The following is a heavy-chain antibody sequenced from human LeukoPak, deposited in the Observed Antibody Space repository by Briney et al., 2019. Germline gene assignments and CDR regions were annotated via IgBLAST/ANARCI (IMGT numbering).Heavy chain of an antibody. CDR3: ARERSPYYYDSSGYYQTPAAFDI. J-gene: IGHJ3*02. D-gene: IGHD3-22*01. CDR2: IYSGGSA. CDR1: GFTVSSNY. V-gene: IGHV3-66*02. Sequence: GGSLRLSCAASGFTVSSNYMSWVRQAPGKGLEWVSIIYSGGSAYYADSVKGRFTISRDNSKNTLYLQMNSLRAEDTAVYYCARERSPYYYDSSGYYQTPAAFDIWGQGTMVTVSS.